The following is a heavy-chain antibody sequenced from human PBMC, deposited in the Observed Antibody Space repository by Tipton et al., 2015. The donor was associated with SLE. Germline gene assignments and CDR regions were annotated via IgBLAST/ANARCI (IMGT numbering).Heavy chain of an antibody. J-gene: IGHJ3*02. CDR2: IYTSGST. CDR1: GGSISSDTYY. D-gene: IGHD5-18*01. CDR3: ARGASRYSYGYGAFDI. Sequence: TLSLTCIVSGGSISSDTYYWSWLRQPAGKGLEWIGRIYTSGSTNYNPSLKSRVTISVDTSKNQFSLKLSSVTAADTAVYYCARGASRYSYGYGAFDIWGQGTMVTVSS. V-gene: IGHV4-61*02.